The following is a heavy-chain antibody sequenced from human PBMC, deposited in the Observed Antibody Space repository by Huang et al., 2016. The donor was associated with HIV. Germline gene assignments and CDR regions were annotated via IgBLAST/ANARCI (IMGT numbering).Heavy chain of an antibody. J-gene: IGHJ5*02. CDR2: ISVSNGNT. V-gene: IGHV1-18*04. CDR3: ARGSIALPKWFDP. D-gene: IGHD6-6*01. CDR1: GYTFISYG. Sequence: QVQLVQSGPEGSKPGASVKVSCKASGYTFISYGINWVRQAPGQGLEWMGRISVSNGNTNYAQKFQGRVTITADKSTSTVELDLRSLRSDDTALYYCARGSIALPKWFDPWGQGTLVTVSS.